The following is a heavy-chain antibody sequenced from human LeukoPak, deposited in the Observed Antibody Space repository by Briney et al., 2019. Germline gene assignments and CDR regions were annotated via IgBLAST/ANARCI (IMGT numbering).Heavy chain of an antibody. V-gene: IGHV3-30*03. Sequence: GGSLRLSCAASGFTFSSYAMHWVRQAPGKGLEWVAVISYDGRNKYYAESVKGRITISRDNSKNTLYLQMNSLRAEDTAVYYCARDYDILTGYSRFDYWGQGTLVTVSS. J-gene: IGHJ4*02. D-gene: IGHD3-9*01. CDR2: ISYDGRNK. CDR1: GFTFSSYA. CDR3: ARDYDILTGYSRFDY.